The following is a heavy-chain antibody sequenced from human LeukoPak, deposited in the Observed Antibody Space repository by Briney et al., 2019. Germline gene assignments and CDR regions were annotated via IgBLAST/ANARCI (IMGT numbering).Heavy chain of an antibody. J-gene: IGHJ6*02. CDR3: ATYTHWVAGDV. CDR2: MNQDGSAK. Sequence: PGGSLRLSCAASGFTFSDSWMSWVRQAPGKELEWVANMNQDGSAKGYVDSVKGRFTISRDNARNSLCLQMNSLRPEDTAVYYCATYTHWVAGDVWGQGTTVTVSS. CDR1: GFTFSDSW. V-gene: IGHV3-7*01. D-gene: IGHD3-16*01.